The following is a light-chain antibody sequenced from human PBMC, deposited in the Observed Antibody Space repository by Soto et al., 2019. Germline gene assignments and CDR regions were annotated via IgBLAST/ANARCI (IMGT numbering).Light chain of an antibody. V-gene: IGKV1D-12*01. Sequence: DIQMTQSPSSVSASVGDRVTISCRASQSINSWLARYQQKPRKAPKLLIYTASNLESGVPSRFSGSGSGTDFTLTISSLQPDDFATYYCQQASGFPLTFGGGTRVDVK. CDR1: QSINSW. CDR3: QQASGFPLT. CDR2: TAS. J-gene: IGKJ4*02.